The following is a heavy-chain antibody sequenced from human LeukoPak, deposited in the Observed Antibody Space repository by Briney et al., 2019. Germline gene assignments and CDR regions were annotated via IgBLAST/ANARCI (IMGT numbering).Heavy chain of an antibody. CDR2: MNPNSGNT. CDR3: ARIRYCSSTSCYEIDY. D-gene: IGHD2-2*01. V-gene: IGHV1-8*01. CDR1: GYTFTSYD. Sequence: ASVKVSCKASGYTFTSYDINWVRHATGQRLELMGWMNPNSGNTGYAQKFQGRVTMTRNTSISTAYMELSSLRSEDTAVYYCARIRYCSSTSCYEIDYWGQGTLVTVSS. J-gene: IGHJ4*02.